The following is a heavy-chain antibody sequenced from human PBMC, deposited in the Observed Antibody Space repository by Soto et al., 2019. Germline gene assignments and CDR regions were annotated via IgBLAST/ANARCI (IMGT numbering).Heavy chain of an antibody. CDR3: VKVAAQDYYYYGTDV. D-gene: IGHD6-6*01. Sequence: PGGSLRLSCSASGFTFSKYGMHWVRQAPGKGLECVSATSYTGENTYYADSVKGRFTISRDNSKNTLFLQMSSLTAEDTGIYYCVKVAAQDYYYYGTDVWGQGTTVTVSS. V-gene: IGHV3-64D*06. CDR1: GFTFSKYG. J-gene: IGHJ6*02. CDR2: TSYTGENT.